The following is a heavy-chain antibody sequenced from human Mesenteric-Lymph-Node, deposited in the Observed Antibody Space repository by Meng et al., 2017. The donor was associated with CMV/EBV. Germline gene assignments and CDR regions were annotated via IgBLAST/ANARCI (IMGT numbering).Heavy chain of an antibody. J-gene: IGHJ4*02. CDR2: ISISSGGYI. V-gene: IGHV3-21*01. D-gene: IGHD6-19*01. Sequence: GESLKISCAASGFDFITYTMSWVRQAPGKGLEWVSSISISSGGYIYYADSVRGRFTVSRDNAKNSLYLQMNSLRAEDAGLYYCVGGSGWYMDYWGQGALVTVSS. CDR3: VGGSGWYMDY. CDR1: GFDFITYT.